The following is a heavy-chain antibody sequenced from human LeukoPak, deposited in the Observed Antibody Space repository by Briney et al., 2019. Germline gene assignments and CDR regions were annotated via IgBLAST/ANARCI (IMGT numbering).Heavy chain of an antibody. Sequence: GALRLSCAASGFTFSSFEMNGVRRAPGKGGGGIGYISNSRSTIYYADSVKGRFPISRDNAKNSLYLQMNSLRAEDTAVYYCARDPGSTWRAFDFWGQGTMVTVSS. CDR2: ISNSRSTI. CDR3: ARDPGSTWRAFDF. D-gene: IGHD6-13*01. J-gene: IGHJ3*01. CDR1: GFTFSSFE. V-gene: IGHV3-48*03.